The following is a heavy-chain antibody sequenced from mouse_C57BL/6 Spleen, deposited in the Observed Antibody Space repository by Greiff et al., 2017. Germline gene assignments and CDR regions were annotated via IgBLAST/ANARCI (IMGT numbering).Heavy chain of an antibody. Sequence: QVQLQQPGAELVMPGASVKMSCKASGYTFTSYWMHWVKQRPGQGLEWIGEIDPSDSYTNYNQKFKGKATLTVDKSSSTAYMQLSSLTSEDSAVYYCARWDMDARDYWGQGTSVTVSS. CDR3: ARWDMDARDY. V-gene: IGHV1-69*01. J-gene: IGHJ4*01. CDR1: GYTFTSYW. CDR2: IDPSDSYT. D-gene: IGHD1-1*02.